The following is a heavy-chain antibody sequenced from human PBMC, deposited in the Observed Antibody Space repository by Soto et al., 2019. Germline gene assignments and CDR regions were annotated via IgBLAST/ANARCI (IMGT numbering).Heavy chain of an antibody. CDR2: INAGNGNT. V-gene: IGHV1-3*01. CDR3: ARVFAKYYYSGMDV. Sequence: ASVKVSCKASGYTFTSYAMHWVRQAPGQRLEWMGWINAGNGNTKYSQKFQGRVTITRDTSARTACMELSSLRSDDTAVYYCARVFAKYYYSGMDVWGQGTTVTVSS. J-gene: IGHJ6*02. D-gene: IGHD3-16*01. CDR1: GYTFTSYA.